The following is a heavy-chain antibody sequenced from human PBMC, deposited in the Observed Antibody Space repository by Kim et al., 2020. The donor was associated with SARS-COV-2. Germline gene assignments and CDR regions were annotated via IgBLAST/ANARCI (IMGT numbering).Heavy chain of an antibody. CDR1: GYTFTSYD. D-gene: IGHD3-10*01. V-gene: IGHV1-8*01. Sequence: ASVKVSCKASGYTFTSYDINWVRQATGQGLEWMGWMNPNSGNTGYAQKFQGRVTMTRNTSISTAYMELSSLRSEDTAVYYCARYRYGSGSYYNDYYYYGMDVWGQGTTVTVSS. J-gene: IGHJ6*02. CDR2: MNPNSGNT. CDR3: ARYRYGSGSYYNDYYYYGMDV.